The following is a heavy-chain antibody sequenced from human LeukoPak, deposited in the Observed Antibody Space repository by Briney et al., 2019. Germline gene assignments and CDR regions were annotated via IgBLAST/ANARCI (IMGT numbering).Heavy chain of an antibody. CDR2: INSDGSST. D-gene: IGHD1-26*01. CDR1: GFTFDDYA. CDR3: ARVRGSYYYYYMDV. Sequence: GGSLRLSCAASGFTFDDYAMHWVRQAPGKGLVWVSRINSDGSSTSYADSVKGRFTISRDNAKNTLYLQMNSLRAEDTAVYYCARVRGSYYYYYMDVWGKGTTVTVSS. J-gene: IGHJ6*03. V-gene: IGHV3-74*01.